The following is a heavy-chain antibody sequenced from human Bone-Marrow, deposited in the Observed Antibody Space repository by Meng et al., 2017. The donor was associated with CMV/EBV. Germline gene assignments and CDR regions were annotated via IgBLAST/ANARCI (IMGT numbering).Heavy chain of an antibody. J-gene: IGHJ4*02. CDR2: ISAYNGNT. D-gene: IGHD3-10*01. CDR1: GYTFTSYG. CDR3: ARGRGFGELLGY. Sequence: ASGKVSCKASGYTFTSYGISWVRQAPGQGLEWMGWISAYNGNTNYAQKLQGRVTMTRDTSISTAYMELSRLRSDDTAVYYCARGRGFGELLGYWGQGTLVTVSS. V-gene: IGHV1-18*01.